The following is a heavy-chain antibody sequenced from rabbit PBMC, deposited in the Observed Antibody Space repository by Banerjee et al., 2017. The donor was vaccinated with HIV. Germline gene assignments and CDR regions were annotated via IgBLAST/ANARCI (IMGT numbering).Heavy chain of an antibody. CDR2: INTSSGNT. CDR3: ARSVAGADWSYAL. D-gene: IGHD8-1*01. Sequence: QSLEESGGDLVKPEGSLTLTCTASGFSFSNKYVMCWVRQAPGKGLEWIACINTSSGNTVYASWAKGRFTISKTSSTTVTLQMTSLTAADTATYFCARSVAGADWSYALWGPGTLVTVS. V-gene: IGHV1S40*01. J-gene: IGHJ4*01. CDR1: GFSFSNKYV.